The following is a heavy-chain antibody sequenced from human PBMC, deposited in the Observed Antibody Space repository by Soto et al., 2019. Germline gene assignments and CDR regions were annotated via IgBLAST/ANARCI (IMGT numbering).Heavy chain of an antibody. CDR3: TRGGASSSWYYNY. D-gene: IGHD6-13*01. J-gene: IGHJ4*02. CDR1: GLTFSNYW. CDR2: IKKDGSEK. Sequence: PGGSLRLSCAASGLTFSNYWMTWVRQAPGKGLEWVATIKKDGSEKYYVDSVKGRFTISRDNAKSSLFLQMDSLRAEDTAVYYSTRGGASSSWYYNYWGQGIVVTVSS. V-gene: IGHV3-7*05.